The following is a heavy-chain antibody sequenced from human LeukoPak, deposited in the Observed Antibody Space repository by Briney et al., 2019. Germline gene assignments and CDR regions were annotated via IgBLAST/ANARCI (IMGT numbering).Heavy chain of an antibody. CDR2: ISSSSSYI. J-gene: IGHJ4*02. CDR1: GFTFSSYS. D-gene: IGHD5-24*01. CDR3: ARNRDGYYYGSPDY. Sequence: GGSLRLSCAASGFTFSSYSTNWVRQAPGKGLEWVSSISSSSSYIYYADSVKGRFTISRDNAKNSLYLQTNSLRAEDTAGYYSARNRDGYYYGSPDYWGQGTLVTVSS. V-gene: IGHV3-21*01.